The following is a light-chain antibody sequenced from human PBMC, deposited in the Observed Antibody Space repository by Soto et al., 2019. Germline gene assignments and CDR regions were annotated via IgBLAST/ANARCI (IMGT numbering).Light chain of an antibody. CDR3: QQFDDRPYIT. V-gene: IGKV1-33*01. J-gene: IGKJ3*01. Sequence: DIQMTQSPSSLSGSIGDRVTITCQASQDISNXXHSYQQKPRKGPNLLIYDGSTLATGAPSRFSGGGFGTHFTLTISSLQPEDIATYYCQQFDDRPYITFGPGTKVDIK. CDR1: QDISNX. CDR2: DGS.